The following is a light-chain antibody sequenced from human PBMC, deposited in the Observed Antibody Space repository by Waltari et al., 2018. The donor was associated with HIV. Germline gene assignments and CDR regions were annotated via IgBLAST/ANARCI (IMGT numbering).Light chain of an antibody. CDR3: QQYNNWPRT. CDR1: QSISNN. Sequence: EVVLTQSPGTVSVYPGGRAILSCRTSQSISNNLVWYQMKPGQAPRLVIYDASTRATGIPVRFSGSGSGTEFTLTIASLQSEDFAVYLCQQYNNWPRTFGQGTKVEI. J-gene: IGKJ1*01. V-gene: IGKV3-15*01. CDR2: DAS.